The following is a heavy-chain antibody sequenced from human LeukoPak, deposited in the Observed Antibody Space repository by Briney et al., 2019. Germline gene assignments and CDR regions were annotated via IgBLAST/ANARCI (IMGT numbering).Heavy chain of an antibody. J-gene: IGHJ4*02. CDR3: AKAPVTSCRGAFCYPFDY. D-gene: IGHD2-15*01. CDR2: ITSSSSYI. V-gene: IGHV3-21*04. Sequence: GGSLRLSCAASGFTFSSYSMNWVRQAPGKGLEWVSSITSSSSYIYYAASVRGRFTISRDTSRSTLYLQMNSLRAEDAAVYYCAKAPVTSCRGAFCYPFDYWGQGTLVTVSS. CDR1: GFTFSSYS.